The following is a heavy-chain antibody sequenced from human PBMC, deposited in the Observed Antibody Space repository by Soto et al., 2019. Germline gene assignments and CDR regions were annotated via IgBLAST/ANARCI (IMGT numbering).Heavy chain of an antibody. CDR2: IHWDDDK. D-gene: IGHD1-1*01. V-gene: IGHV2-5*02. CDR3: AHTGNYELRPDY. CDR1: GFSLSTSGEG. Sequence: QITLKESGPTLVKPTQTLTLTCTFSGFSLSTSGEGVGWIRQPPGQALEWLALIHWDDDKRYSPSLKSRLTGTKDTSKNPVVLTMTNMGPVDTATYYCAHTGNYELRPDYWGQGTLVTVSS. J-gene: IGHJ4*02.